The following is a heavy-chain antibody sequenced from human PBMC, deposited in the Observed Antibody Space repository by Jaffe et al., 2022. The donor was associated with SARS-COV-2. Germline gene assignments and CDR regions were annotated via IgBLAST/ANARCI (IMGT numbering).Heavy chain of an antibody. CDR2: IWYDGSNK. CDR1: GFTFSSYG. CDR3: ARDQGEAGIWFWTMEGPARDYGMDV. J-gene: IGHJ6*02. D-gene: IGHD6-19*01. Sequence: QVQLVESGGGVVQPGRSLRLSCAASGFTFSSYGMHWVRQAPGKGLEWVAVIWYDGSNKYYADSVKGRFTISRDNSKNTLYLQMNSLRAEDTAVYYCARDQGEAGIWFWTMEGPARDYGMDVWGQGTTVTVSS. V-gene: IGHV3-33*01.